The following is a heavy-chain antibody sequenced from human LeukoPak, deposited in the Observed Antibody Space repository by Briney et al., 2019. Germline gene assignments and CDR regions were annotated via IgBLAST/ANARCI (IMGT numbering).Heavy chain of an antibody. Sequence: SETLSLTCTVSGGSISSYYWSWIRQPPGKGLEWIGYIYYSGSTNYNPSLKSRVTISVDTYKNQFSLKLSSVTAADTAVYYCARLYGGNSEVDYWGQGTLVTVSS. CDR3: ARLYGGNSEVDY. V-gene: IGHV4-59*01. CDR2: IYYSGST. D-gene: IGHD4-17*01. CDR1: GGSISSYY. J-gene: IGHJ4*02.